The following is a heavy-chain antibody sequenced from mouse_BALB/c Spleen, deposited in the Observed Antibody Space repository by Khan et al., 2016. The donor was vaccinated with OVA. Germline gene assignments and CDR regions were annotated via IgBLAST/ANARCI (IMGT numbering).Heavy chain of an antibody. V-gene: IGHV1-4*01. CDR2: INPSSGYT. J-gene: IGHJ4*01. Sequence: QVQLQQSGAEPARPGASVKMSCKASGYTFTSNTMHWVKQRPGQGLEWIGYINPSSGYTNYNQKFNDKATLTADKSSSTAYMQLGSLTSADSAVYYVARRTTAYAMDYWGQGTSVTVSS. D-gene: IGHD1-2*01. CDR1: GYTFTSNT. CDR3: ARRTTAYAMDY.